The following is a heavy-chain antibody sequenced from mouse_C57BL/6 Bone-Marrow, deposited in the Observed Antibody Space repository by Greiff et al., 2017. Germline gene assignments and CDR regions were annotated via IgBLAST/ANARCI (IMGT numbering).Heavy chain of an antibody. J-gene: IGHJ3*01. CDR1: GYTFTDYE. Sequence: QVQLQQSGAELVRPGASVTLSCKASGYTFTDYEMHWVKQTPVHGLEWIGAIDPETGGTAYNQKFKGKAILTADKSSSTAYMELRSLTSEDSAVYYCTESSQGGRPWFDYGGQGTLVTVSA. V-gene: IGHV1-15*01. CDR2: IDPETGGT. CDR3: TESSQGGRPWFDY. D-gene: IGHD3-2*02.